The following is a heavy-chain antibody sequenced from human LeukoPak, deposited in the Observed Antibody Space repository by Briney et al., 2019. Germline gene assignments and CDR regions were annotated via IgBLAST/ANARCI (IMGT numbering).Heavy chain of an antibody. CDR3: ARVDWNWYFDL. CDR2: IYYSGST. D-gene: IGHD3-9*01. CDR1: GGSISSYY. V-gene: IGHV4-59*01. Sequence: PSETLSLTCTVSGGSISSYYWSWIRQPPGKGLEWIGYIYYSGSTNYTPSLKSRVTISVDTSKNQFSLKLSSVTAADTAVYYCARVDWNWYFDLWGRGTLVTVSS. J-gene: IGHJ2*01.